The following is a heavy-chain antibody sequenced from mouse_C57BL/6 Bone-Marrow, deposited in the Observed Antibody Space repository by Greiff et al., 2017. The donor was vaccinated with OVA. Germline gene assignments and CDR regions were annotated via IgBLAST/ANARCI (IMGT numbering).Heavy chain of an antibody. Sequence: QVQLQQPGTELVKPGASVKLSCKASGYTFTSYWMHWVKQRPGQGLEWIGNINPSNGGTNYNEKFKSKATLTVDKSSSTAYMQLSSLTSEDSAVYYCARGAYYSSYCYAMDDWGKRTSVTAAS. D-gene: IGHD2-5*01. J-gene: IGHJ4*01. V-gene: IGHV1-53*01. CDR1: GYTFTSYW. CDR2: INPSNGGT. CDR3: ARGAYYSSYCYAMDD.